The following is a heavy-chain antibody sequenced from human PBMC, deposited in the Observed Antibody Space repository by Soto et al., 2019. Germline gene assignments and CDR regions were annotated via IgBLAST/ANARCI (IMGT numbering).Heavy chain of an antibody. D-gene: IGHD2-21*01. CDR2: ISGSGGST. V-gene: IGHV3-23*01. J-gene: IGHJ6*02. CDR1: GFTFSNYA. CDR3: APRAYCLGADCGEDYFGMAV. Sequence: EVQLLESGGGLVQPGGSRRLSCAASGFTFSNYAMTWVRQAPGMGLEWVSSISGSGGSTYYADSGKGRFTISRDNSKDKVSRQMHSRRAEDTALYYCAPRAYCLGADCGEDYFGMAVWGQGTTVTVSS.